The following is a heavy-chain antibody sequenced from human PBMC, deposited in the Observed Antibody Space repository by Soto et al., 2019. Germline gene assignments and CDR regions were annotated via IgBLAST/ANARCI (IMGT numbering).Heavy chain of an antibody. V-gene: IGHV1-18*01. CDR2: ISAYNGNT. CDR1: GYTFTSYG. CDR3: ARPPGGGNYYYGMDV. Sequence: KASGYTFTSYGISWVRQAPGQGLEWMGWISAYNGNTNYAQKLQGRVTMTTDTSTSTAYMELRSLRSDDTAVYYCARPPGGGNYYYGMDVWGQGTTVTVSS. D-gene: IGHD1-26*01. J-gene: IGHJ6*02.